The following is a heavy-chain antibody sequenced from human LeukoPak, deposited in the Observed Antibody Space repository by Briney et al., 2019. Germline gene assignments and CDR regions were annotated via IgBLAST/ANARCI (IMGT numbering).Heavy chain of an antibody. J-gene: IGHJ4*02. CDR2: IRYDGSNK. CDR1: GFTFSSYG. Sequence: GGSLRLSCAASGFTFSSYGMHWVRQAPGMGLEWVAFIRYDGSNKYYADSVKGRFTISRDNSKNTLYLQMNSLRAEDTAVYYCAKDLRGYDFWSGYYDYWGQGTLVTVSS. D-gene: IGHD3-3*01. V-gene: IGHV3-30*02. CDR3: AKDLRGYDFWSGYYDY.